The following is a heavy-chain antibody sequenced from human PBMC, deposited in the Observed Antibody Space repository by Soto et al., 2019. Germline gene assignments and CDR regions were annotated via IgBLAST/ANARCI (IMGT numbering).Heavy chain of an antibody. D-gene: IGHD2-2*01. Sequence: EVQLLESGGGLVQPGGSLRLSCAASGFTFSNFAMSWVRQAPGKGLEWVSIISDSSSATYYADSVKGRFTISRDNSQNTLYLQMNSLRADDTAVYYCAKVESEHQLLSAFDSWGQGTLVTVSS. V-gene: IGHV3-23*01. CDR2: ISDSSSAT. J-gene: IGHJ5*01. CDR3: AKVESEHQLLSAFDS. CDR1: GFTFSNFA.